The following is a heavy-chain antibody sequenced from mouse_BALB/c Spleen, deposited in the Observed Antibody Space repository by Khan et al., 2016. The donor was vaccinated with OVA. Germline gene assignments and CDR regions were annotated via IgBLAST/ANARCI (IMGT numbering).Heavy chain of an antibody. D-gene: IGHD2-14*01. V-gene: IGHV1-26*01. CDR3: ARGYDFFAY. J-gene: IGHJ3*01. Sequence: EVQLQQSGPDLVKPGASVKMSCKASGYSFTGYYMNWVKQSHGKSLESIGRVTPNTGNINYNQKFKDKAILIVDTSSSTAYMELRSLTSEDSAVYYCARGYDFFAYWGQGTLVTVSA. CDR2: VTPNTGNI. CDR1: GYSFTGYY.